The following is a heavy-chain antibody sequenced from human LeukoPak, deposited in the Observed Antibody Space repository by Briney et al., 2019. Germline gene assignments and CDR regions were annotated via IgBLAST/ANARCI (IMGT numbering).Heavy chain of an antibody. J-gene: IGHJ4*02. CDR3: ASSIAVASDY. D-gene: IGHD6-13*01. CDR1: GYSFTSYW. Sequence: GESLKIYCKGSGYSFTSYWISWVRQMPGKGLEWMGRIDPSDSYTNYSPSFQGHVTISADKSISTAYLQWSSLKASDTAMYYCASSIAVASDYWGQGTLVTVSS. V-gene: IGHV5-10-1*01. CDR2: IDPSDSYT.